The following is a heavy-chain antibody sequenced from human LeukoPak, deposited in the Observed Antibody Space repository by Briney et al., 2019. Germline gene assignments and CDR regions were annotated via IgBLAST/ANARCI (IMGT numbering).Heavy chain of an antibody. CDR1: GYTFTGYY. CDR2: INPNSGGT. D-gene: IGHD3-3*01. CDR3: ARDLSYDFWSGYLSSPGY. V-gene: IGHV1-2*02. Sequence: AASVKVSCKASGYTFTGYYMHWVRQAPGQGLEWMGWINPNSGGTNYAQKFQGRGTMTRDTSISTAYMELSRLRSDDTAVYYCARDLSYDFWSGYLSSPGYWGQGTLVTVSS. J-gene: IGHJ4*02.